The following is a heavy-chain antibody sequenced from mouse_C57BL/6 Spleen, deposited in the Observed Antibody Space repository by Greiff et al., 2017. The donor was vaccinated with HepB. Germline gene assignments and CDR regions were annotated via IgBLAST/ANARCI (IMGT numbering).Heavy chain of an antibody. V-gene: IGHV1-74*01. J-gene: IGHJ4*01. D-gene: IGHD2-4*01. Sequence: QVQLKQPGAELVKPGASVKVSCKASGYTFTSYWMHWVKQRPGQGLEWIGRIHPSDSDTNYNQKFKGKATLTVDKSSSTAYMQLSSLTSEDSAVYYCAISDDYDVNYAMDYWGQGTSVTVSS. CDR1: GYTFTSYW. CDR3: AISDDYDVNYAMDY. CDR2: IHPSDSDT.